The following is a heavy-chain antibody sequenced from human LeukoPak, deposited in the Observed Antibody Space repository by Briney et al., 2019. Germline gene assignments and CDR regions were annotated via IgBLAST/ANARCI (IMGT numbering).Heavy chain of an antibody. Sequence: GGSLRLSCAASGFTFSSYWMSWVRQAPGKGLEWVANIKQDGSEKYYVDSVKGRFTISRDNAKNSLYLQMNSLRAEDTAVYYCARDRTLSVVVTAPYYYYGMDVWGQGTTVTVSS. J-gene: IGHJ6*02. V-gene: IGHV3-7*03. CDR1: GFTFSSYW. CDR3: ARDRTLSVVVTAPYYYYGMDV. D-gene: IGHD2-21*02. CDR2: IKQDGSEK.